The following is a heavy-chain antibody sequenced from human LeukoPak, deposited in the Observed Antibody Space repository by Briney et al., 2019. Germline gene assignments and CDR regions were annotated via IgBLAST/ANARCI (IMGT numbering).Heavy chain of an antibody. CDR3: ARDKRIAARRTDAFDI. D-gene: IGHD6-6*01. CDR1: GYTFTGYY. CDR2: INPNSGGT. V-gene: IGHV1-2*02. J-gene: IGHJ3*02. Sequence: ASVKVSCKAFGYTFTGYYMHWVRQAPGQGLEWMGWINPNSGGTNYAQKFQGRVTMTRDTSISTAYMELSRLRSDDTAVYYCARDKRIAARRTDAFDIWGQGTMVTVSS.